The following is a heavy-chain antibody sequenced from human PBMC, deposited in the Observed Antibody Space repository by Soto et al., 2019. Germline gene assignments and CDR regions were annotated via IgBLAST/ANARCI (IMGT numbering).Heavy chain of an antibody. D-gene: IGHD1-26*01. V-gene: IGHV3-23*01. J-gene: IGHJ6*04. Sequence: GSLRLSCAASGFTFSTYAMNWVRQAPGKGLEWVSAISGGGGSTYYADSVKGRVTISRDNSKNTLYLQMNSLRAEDTAVYYCEKVSLGALTFTDYYYYGLDVWGKGTTVTVSS. CDR1: GFTFSTYA. CDR2: ISGGGGST. CDR3: EKVSLGALTFTDYYYYGLDV.